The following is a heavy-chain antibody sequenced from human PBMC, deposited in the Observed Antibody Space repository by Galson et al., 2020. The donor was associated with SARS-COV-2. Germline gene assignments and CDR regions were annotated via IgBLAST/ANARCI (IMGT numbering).Heavy chain of an antibody. D-gene: IGHD6-19*01. J-gene: IGHJ4*02. CDR2: INDGGSYT. Sequence: GGSLRLSCAASGFKFSDYWMHWVRQVPGKGPVWVSRINDGGSYTNYADSVKGRFTISRDNAKNTLYLQMNSLRVEDTAVYYCASTWMAVDGTNLDCWGGGTLVTVSA. CDR1: GFKFSDYW. CDR3: ASTWMAVDGTNLDC. V-gene: IGHV3-74*01.